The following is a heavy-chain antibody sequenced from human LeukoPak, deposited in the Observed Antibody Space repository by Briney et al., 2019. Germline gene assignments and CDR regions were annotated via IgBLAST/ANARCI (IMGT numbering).Heavy chain of an antibody. Sequence: PSETLSLTCTVSGGSISSSSYYWGWIRQPPGKGLEWIGSIYYSGSTYYNPSLKSRVTISVDTSKNQFSLKLSSVTAADTAVYYCAELGITMIGGVWGKGTTVTISS. CDR2: IYYSGST. D-gene: IGHD3-10*02. CDR3: AELGITMIGGV. V-gene: IGHV4-39*01. J-gene: IGHJ6*04. CDR1: GGSISSSSYY.